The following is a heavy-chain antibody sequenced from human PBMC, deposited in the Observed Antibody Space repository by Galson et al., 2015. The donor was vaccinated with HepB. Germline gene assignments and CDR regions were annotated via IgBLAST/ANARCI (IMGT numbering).Heavy chain of an antibody. CDR3: ARLNDAKDWYFDL. J-gene: IGHJ2*01. CDR2: ISSSSSTI. V-gene: IGHV3-48*01. CDR1: GFTFSSYS. Sequence: SLRLSCAASGFTFSSYSMNWVRQAPGKGLEWVSYISSSSSTIYYADSVKGRFTISRDNAKNSLYLQMNSLRAGDTAVYYCARLNDAKDWYFDLWGRGTLVTVSS.